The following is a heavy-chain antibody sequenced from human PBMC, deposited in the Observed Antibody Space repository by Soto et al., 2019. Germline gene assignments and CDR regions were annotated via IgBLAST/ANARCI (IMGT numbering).Heavy chain of an antibody. CDR2: IYYSGST. J-gene: IGHJ6*02. CDR3: ARGQVVVATTQGPSYYYYYGMDV. Sequence: SETLSLTCTVSGGSISSSSYYWGWIRQPPGKGLEWIGSIYYSGSTYYNPSLKSRVTISVDTSKNQFSLKLSSVTAADTAVYYCARGQVVVATTQGPSYYYYYGMDVWGQGTTVTVSS. D-gene: IGHD5-12*01. CDR1: GGSISSSSYY. V-gene: IGHV4-39*07.